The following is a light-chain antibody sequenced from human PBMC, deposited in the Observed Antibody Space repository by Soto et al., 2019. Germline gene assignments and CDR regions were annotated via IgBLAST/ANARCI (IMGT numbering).Light chain of an antibody. V-gene: IGKV3-11*01. CDR2: DIS. CDR3: QQRSNWPRT. Sequence: EVVMTQSPAPLSVSPGESATLACRASQTVSRNLAWYQQRPGQAPRLLIYDISDRATGVPARFSGSGSGTDFTLTISSLEPEDLAVYYCQQRSNWPRTVGQGTKVDI. CDR1: QTVSRN. J-gene: IGKJ1*01.